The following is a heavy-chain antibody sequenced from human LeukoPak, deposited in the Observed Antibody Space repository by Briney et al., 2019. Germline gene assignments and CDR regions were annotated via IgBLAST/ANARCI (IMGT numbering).Heavy chain of an antibody. V-gene: IGHV1-69*01. J-gene: IGHJ4*02. D-gene: IGHD2-2*01. CDR3: ARGGGGYYSSTSCFGY. CDR2: IIPIFGTA. CDR1: GGTFSSYA. Sequence: SVKVSCKASGGTFSSYAISWVRQAPGQGLEWMGGIIPIFGTANYAQKFQGRVTITADESTSTAYMELSSLRSEDTAVYYCARGGGGYYSSTSCFGYWGQGTLVTVSS.